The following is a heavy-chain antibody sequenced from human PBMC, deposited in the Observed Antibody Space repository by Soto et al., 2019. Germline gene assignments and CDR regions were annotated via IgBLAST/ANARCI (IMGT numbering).Heavy chain of an antibody. V-gene: IGHV3-48*03. Sequence: GGSLRLSCAASGFTFSRDDMNWVRQAQGKGLEWVSYISSSGSTKYYADSVKGRFTISRDNAKDSLYLQMNSLRAEDTAVYYCARDRRLLYCSGWCRNLFDPLGQGTLVTVSS. CDR3: ARDRRLLYCSGWCRNLFDP. CDR2: ISSSGSTK. CDR1: GFTFSRDD. D-gene: IGHD6-19*01. J-gene: IGHJ5*02.